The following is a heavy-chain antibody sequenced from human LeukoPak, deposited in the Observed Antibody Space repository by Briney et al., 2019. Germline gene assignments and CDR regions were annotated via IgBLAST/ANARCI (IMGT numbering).Heavy chain of an antibody. D-gene: IGHD4-11*01. CDR3: ARATHSKRGYYYYGMDV. Sequence: SETLSLTCTVSGGSISSYYWSWIRQPPGKGLEWIGYIYYSGSTNYNPSLKSRVTISVDTSKNQFSLKPSSVTAADTAVYYCARATHSKRGYYYYGMDVWGQGTTVTVSS. J-gene: IGHJ6*02. V-gene: IGHV4-59*01. CDR1: GGSISSYY. CDR2: IYYSGST.